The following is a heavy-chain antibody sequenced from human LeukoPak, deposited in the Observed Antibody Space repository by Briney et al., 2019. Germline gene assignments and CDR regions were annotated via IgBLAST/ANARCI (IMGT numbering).Heavy chain of an antibody. Sequence: PSDTLSLTCAVYGGSFSGYYWSWIRQPPGKGLEGIGEINHSGSTNYNPSLKRPLTISVAPSKNKFSLKLSSVTAADTAVYYCARGLTLYDYVWGSYRYFFDYWGQGTLVTVSS. CDR1: GGSFSGYY. CDR3: ARGLTLYDYVWGSYRYFFDY. CDR2: INHSGST. V-gene: IGHV4-34*01. D-gene: IGHD3-16*02. J-gene: IGHJ4*02.